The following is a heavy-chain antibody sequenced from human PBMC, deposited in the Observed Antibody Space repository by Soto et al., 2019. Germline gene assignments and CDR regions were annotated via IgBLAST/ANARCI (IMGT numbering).Heavy chain of an antibody. CDR3: TKDRLGPLRQQPLDY. CDR1: GFTFSSYA. J-gene: IGHJ4*02. V-gene: IGHV3-23*01. D-gene: IGHD6-13*01. CDR2: ISGSGGST. Sequence: EVQLLESGGGLVQPGGSLRLSCAASGFTFSSYAMSWVRQAPGKGLEWVSAISGSGGSTYYADSVKGRFTISRDNSKNTLYLQMNSLRAEDTAVYYCTKDRLGPLRQQPLDYWGQGTLVTVSS.